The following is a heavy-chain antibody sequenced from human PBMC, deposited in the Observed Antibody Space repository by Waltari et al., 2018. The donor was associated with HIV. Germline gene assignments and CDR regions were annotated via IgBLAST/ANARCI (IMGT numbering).Heavy chain of an antibody. CDR3: ARAFMIRGTGAFDI. V-gene: IGHV3-48*03. J-gene: IGHJ3*02. D-gene: IGHD3-10*01. Sequence: EVQVVESGGGLVQPGGSLRLSCAASGFTFSSYEMNWVRQAPGKGLEWVSDSSSSGSTIYFADSVKGRFTMSRDNAKNSLYLRMNSLRAEDTAVYYCARAFMIRGTGAFDIWGQGTMVTVSS. CDR1: GFTFSSYE. CDR2: SSSSGSTI.